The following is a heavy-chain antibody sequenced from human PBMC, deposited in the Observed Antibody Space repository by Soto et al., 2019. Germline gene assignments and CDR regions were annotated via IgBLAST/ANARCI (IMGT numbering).Heavy chain of an antibody. CDR1: GYTFTNNA. CDR2: INAANGNT. CDR3: ARDQGLCSGGSCRGYFDY. J-gene: IGHJ4*02. Sequence: QVQLVQSGAEVKKPGASVKVSCKASGYTFTNNAIHWVRQAPGQRLEWMGWINAANGNTKYSQKCLGRVTITRDTSASTAYMELSSLRSEDTAVYYCARDQGLCSGGSCRGYFDYWGQGTLVIVSS. V-gene: IGHV1-3*01. D-gene: IGHD2-15*01.